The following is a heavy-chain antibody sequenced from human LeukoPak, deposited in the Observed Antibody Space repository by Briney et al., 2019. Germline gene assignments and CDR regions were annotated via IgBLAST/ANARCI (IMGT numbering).Heavy chain of an antibody. V-gene: IGHV3-23*01. D-gene: IGHD3-10*01. J-gene: IGHJ4*01. Sequence: AGGSLRLSCAASGFTFSSYAMSWVRQAPGKGLEWVSAISGSGGSTYYADSVKGRFTISRDNSKNSLYLQMDSLRAEDTGLYYCATYGSGSGTFFESWGQGTLVTVS. CDR1: GFTFSSYA. CDR3: ATYGSGSGTFFES. CDR2: ISGSGGST.